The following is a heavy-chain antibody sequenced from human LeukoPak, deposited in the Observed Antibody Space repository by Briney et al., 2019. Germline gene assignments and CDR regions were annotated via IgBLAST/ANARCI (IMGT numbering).Heavy chain of an antibody. J-gene: IGHJ3*01. D-gene: IGHD1-14*01. V-gene: IGHV3-15*01. CDR3: GTGSAFDF. CDR1: GLTFATSW. Sequence: GGSLRLSCAVSGLTFATSWMSWVRQAPGKGLEWVGRIKTKTDGGTTDYAAPVKGRFTISRDDSKNTLYLQMNSLKTEDTAVYYCGTGSAFDFWGRGTMVTVSS. CDR2: IKTKTDGGTT.